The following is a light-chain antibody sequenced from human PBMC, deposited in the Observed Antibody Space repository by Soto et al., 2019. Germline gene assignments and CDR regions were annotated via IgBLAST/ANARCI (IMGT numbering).Light chain of an antibody. CDR2: DVS. Sequence: QSVLTQPASVSGSPGQSITISCTGTSSDVGAYSYVSWYQQHPGKAPKLIIYDVSDRPSGVSNRFSGSKSDNTASLTISGLQAEDEADYYCSSYTSSTTYVFGTGTKLTVL. J-gene: IGLJ1*01. CDR1: SSDVGAYSY. CDR3: SSYTSSTTYV. V-gene: IGLV2-14*01.